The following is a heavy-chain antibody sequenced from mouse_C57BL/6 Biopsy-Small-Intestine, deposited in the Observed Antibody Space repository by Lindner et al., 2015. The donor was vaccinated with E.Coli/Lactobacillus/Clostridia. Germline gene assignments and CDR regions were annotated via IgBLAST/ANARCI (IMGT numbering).Heavy chain of an antibody. Sequence: VQLQESGGDLVKPGGSLKLSCAASGFTFSSYGMSWVRQTPDKRLEWVATISSGGSYTYYPDSVKGRFTISRDNAKNTLYLQMSSLNSEDTAMYYCARRSGSSCDDYWGQGTTLTVSS. CDR1: GFTFSSYG. J-gene: IGHJ2*01. V-gene: IGHV5-6*01. CDR2: ISSGGSYT. CDR3: ARRSGSSCDDY. D-gene: IGHD1-1*01.